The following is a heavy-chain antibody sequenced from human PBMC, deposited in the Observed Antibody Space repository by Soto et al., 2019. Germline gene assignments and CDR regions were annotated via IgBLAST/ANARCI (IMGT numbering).Heavy chain of an antibody. CDR3: AKDQGQQQLVPYYFDY. CDR1: GGSISSDY. J-gene: IGHJ4*02. D-gene: IGHD6-13*01. V-gene: IGHV4-4*08. Sequence: SETLSLTCTVSGGSISSDYWSWIRQPPGKGLEWIGYSHKSGSTDYNPSLKSRVTISVDTSRNEFSLKLRSVTAADTAVYYCAKDQGQQQLVPYYFDYWGQGTLVTVSS. CDR2: SHKSGST.